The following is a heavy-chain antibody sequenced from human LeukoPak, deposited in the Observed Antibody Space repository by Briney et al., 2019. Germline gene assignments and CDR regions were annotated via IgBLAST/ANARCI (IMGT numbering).Heavy chain of an antibody. CDR2: INAGNGNT. D-gene: IGHD3-10*01. CDR3: ARDFTYYGSGSYYNYFDY. J-gene: IGHJ4*02. CDR1: GYTFTSYA. V-gene: IGHV1-3*01. Sequence: ASVKVSCKASGYTFTSYAMHWVRQAPGQRLEWMGWINAGNGNTKYSQKFQGRVTITRDTSASTAYMELSSLRSEDTAVYYCARDFTYYGSGSYYNYFDYWGQGTLVTVSS.